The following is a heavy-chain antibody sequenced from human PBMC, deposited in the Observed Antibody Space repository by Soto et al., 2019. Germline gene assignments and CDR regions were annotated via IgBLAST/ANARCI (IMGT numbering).Heavy chain of an antibody. J-gene: IGHJ3*02. V-gene: IGHV4-31*03. CDR3: ARDSGGGGGPVTFPGYDAFDI. CDR1: GGSISSGGYY. D-gene: IGHD4-17*01. CDR2: IYYSGST. Sequence: QVQLQESGPGLVKPSQTLSLTCTVSGGSISSGGYYWSWIRQHPGKGLEWIGYIYYSGSTYYNPSLKSRVNISVDTSKNQFSLKLSSVTAADTAVYYCARDSGGGGGPVTFPGYDAFDIWGQGTMVTVSS.